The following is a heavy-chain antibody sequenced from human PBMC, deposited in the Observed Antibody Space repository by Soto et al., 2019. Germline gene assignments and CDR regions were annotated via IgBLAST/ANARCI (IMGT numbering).Heavy chain of an antibody. CDR1: GGTFSSYA. D-gene: IGHD5-12*01. Sequence: SVKVSCKASGGTFSSYAISWVRQAPGQGLEWMGGIIPIFGTANYAQKFQGRVTITADKSTSTAYMELSSLRSEDTAVYYCARDPGYSGYDAGFYFDYWGKGTLVTVS. CDR2: IIPIFGTA. V-gene: IGHV1-69*06. CDR3: ARDPGYSGYDAGFYFDY. J-gene: IGHJ4*02.